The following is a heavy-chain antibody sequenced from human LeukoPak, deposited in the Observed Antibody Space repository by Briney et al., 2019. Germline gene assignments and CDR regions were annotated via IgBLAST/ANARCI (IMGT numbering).Heavy chain of an antibody. CDR1: GFTFDDYT. D-gene: IGHD6-6*01. CDR3: ARAPPTKSSSSHDY. CDR2: ITWDSGGT. J-gene: IGHJ4*02. Sequence: PGGSLRLSCAAAGFTFDDYTMHWVRQAPGKGLEWVSLITWDSGGTYYADSVKGRFTISRDNSKNSLYLQMNSLRAEDTAVYYCARAPPTKSSSSHDYWGQGTLVTVSS. V-gene: IGHV3-43*01.